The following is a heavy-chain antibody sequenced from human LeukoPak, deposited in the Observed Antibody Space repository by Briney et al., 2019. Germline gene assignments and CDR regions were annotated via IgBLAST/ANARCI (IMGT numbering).Heavy chain of an antibody. CDR1: GXXISGSSYY. J-gene: IGHJ4*02. CDR2: IYYSGST. V-gene: IGHV4-39*01. D-gene: IGHD3-10*01. Sequence: SGTLSXXCTXSGXXISGSSYYWGWIRQPPGKGLEWIGSIYYSGSTYYNPSLKSRVTISVDTSKNQFSLELNSVTATDTAVYYCARHYGPWGQGTLVTVSS. CDR3: ARHYGP.